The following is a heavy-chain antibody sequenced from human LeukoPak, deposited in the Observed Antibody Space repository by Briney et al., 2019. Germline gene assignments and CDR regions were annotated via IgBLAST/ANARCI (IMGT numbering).Heavy chain of an antibody. J-gene: IGHJ3*02. V-gene: IGHV1-8*01. CDR2: MNPNSGNT. D-gene: IGHD3-9*01. Sequence: ASVKVSCKASGYTFTSYDINWVRQATGQGLEWMGWMNPNSGNTGYAQKFQGRVTMTRNTSISTAYMELSSLRSEDTAVYYCASGRTILDAFDIWGQGTMVTVSS. CDR1: GYTFTSYD. CDR3: ASGRTILDAFDI.